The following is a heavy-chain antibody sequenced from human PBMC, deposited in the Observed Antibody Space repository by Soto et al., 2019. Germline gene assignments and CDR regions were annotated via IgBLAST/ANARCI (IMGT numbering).Heavy chain of an antibody. Sequence: QVQLQESGPGLVKPSETLSLTCTVSGGSISSYYWSWIRQPPGKGLEWIGDIYYSGNTNYNPSLKSRGTLSVDRSKNQFSLKLSSVTAADTAVYYCARLVSIEAFEIWGQGTMVTVSS. V-gene: IGHV4-59*08. D-gene: IGHD2-21*01. CDR2: IYYSGNT. CDR1: GGSISSYY. CDR3: ARLVSIEAFEI. J-gene: IGHJ3*02.